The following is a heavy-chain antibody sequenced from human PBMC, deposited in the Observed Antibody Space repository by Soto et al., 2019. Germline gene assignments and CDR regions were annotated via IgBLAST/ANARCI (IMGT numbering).Heavy chain of an antibody. J-gene: IGHJ4*02. CDR3: ARLEGLATISYYFDF. CDR2: IYYRGNA. D-gene: IGHD3-9*01. Sequence: QLQLQESGPGLVKPSETLSLTCSVSDDSINSDKYYWGWIRQPPGKGLEWIGSIYYRGNAYYNPSLQTRVTISLDKSKSQCSLKLSSVTAADSAVYFCARLEGLATISYYFDFWGPGALVTVSS. V-gene: IGHV4-39*01. CDR1: DDSINSDKYY.